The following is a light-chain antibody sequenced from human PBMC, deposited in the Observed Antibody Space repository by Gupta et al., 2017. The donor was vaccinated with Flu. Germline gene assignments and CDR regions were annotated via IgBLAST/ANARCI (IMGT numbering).Light chain of an antibody. CDR3: QEPNTYPNT. CDR1: QGISDY. J-gene: IGKJ2*01. Sequence: PSFLSASVGDEVAITCRASQGISDYLAWHQQKPGKAPKLLISVASTLYSGVPSRFSGNASGTEFTITIRILHPEDFATYYIQEPNTYPNTFGQGTRLEIK. CDR2: VAS. V-gene: IGKV1-9*01.